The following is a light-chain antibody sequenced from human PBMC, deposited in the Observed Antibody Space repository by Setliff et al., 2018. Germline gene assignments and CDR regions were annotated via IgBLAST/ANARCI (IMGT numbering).Light chain of an antibody. V-gene: IGLV2-14*01. CDR2: EVT. Sequence: QSALTQPASVSGSPGQSITISCSGTIGDVGAYDFVSWYQHHPGKAPKLVIYEVTNRPSGISNRFSGSKSGNSASLIISGLQAEDEADYYCSSYVGGNNFVFGSGTKVTVL. CDR3: SSYVGGNNFV. CDR1: IGDVGAYDF. J-gene: IGLJ1*01.